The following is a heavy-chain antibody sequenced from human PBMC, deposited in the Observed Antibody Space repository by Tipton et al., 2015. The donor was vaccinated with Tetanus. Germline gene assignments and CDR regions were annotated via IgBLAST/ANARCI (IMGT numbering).Heavy chain of an antibody. CDR2: ISAYNGNT. D-gene: IGHD6-13*01. Sequence: QSGAEVKKPGASVKVSCKASGYTFTSYGISWVRQAPGQGLEWMGWISAYNGNTNYAQKLQGRLTMTTDTSTSTAYMELRSLRSDDTAVYYCARDPRNGIAAAAWFDPWGQGTLVTVSS. J-gene: IGHJ5*02. V-gene: IGHV1-18*01. CDR1: GYTFTSYG. CDR3: ARDPRNGIAAAAWFDP.